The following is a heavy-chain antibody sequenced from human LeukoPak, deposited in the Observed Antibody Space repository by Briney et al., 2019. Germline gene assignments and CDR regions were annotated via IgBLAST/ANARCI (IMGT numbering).Heavy chain of an antibody. CDR2: ICSGGST. Sequence: GGSLRLSCAASGFTVSSNYMSWVRQAPGKGLEWVSVICSGGSTYYADSVKGRFTISRDNSKNTLYLQMNSLRAEDTAVYYCARDFSGSYDYWGQGTLVTVSS. CDR3: ARDFSGSYDY. V-gene: IGHV3-53*01. J-gene: IGHJ4*02. CDR1: GFTVSSNY. D-gene: IGHD1-26*01.